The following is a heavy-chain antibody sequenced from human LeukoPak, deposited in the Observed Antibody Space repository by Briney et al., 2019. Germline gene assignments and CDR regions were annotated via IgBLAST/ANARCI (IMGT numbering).Heavy chain of an antibody. CDR2: IKSKTDGGTT. Sequence: GGSLRLSCAASGFTFNDYWMSWVRQAPGKGLEWVGHIKSKTDGGTTDYAAPVKGRFTISRDDSKNTLYMQMNSLKTEDTATYYCATDELVQVYWGQGTLVTVSS. D-gene: IGHD6-13*01. J-gene: IGHJ4*02. CDR3: ATDELVQVY. V-gene: IGHV3-15*01. CDR1: GFTFNDYW.